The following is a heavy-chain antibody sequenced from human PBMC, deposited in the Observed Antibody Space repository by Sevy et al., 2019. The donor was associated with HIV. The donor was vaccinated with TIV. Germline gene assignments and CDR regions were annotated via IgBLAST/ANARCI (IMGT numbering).Heavy chain of an antibody. CDR3: ARRPDFGVIIPTGVLDV. CDR1: GFTFGTYA. Sequence: GGSLRLSCAGSGFTFGTYAMTWVRQAPGKGLQWVSVISDSGRSTYYADSVQGRGTISRDNSKNTMHLHMNSLRVEDTATYYCARRPDFGVIIPTGVLDVWGQGTTVTVSS. V-gene: IGHV3-23*01. J-gene: IGHJ6*02. D-gene: IGHD3-3*01. CDR2: ISDSGRST.